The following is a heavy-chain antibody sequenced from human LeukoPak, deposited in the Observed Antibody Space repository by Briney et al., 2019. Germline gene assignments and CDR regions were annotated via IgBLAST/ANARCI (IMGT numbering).Heavy chain of an antibody. CDR1: GFTLSSYA. J-gene: IGHJ4*02. Sequence: GRSLRLSCAASGFTLSSYAMHWVRQAPGKGLEWVAVISYDGSNKYYADSVKGRFTISRDNSKNTLYLQMNSLRAEDTAVYYCARDVEAVAGTSGPAYWGQGTLVTVSS. CDR2: ISYDGSNK. CDR3: ARDVEAVAGTSGPAY. D-gene: IGHD6-19*01. V-gene: IGHV3-30-3*01.